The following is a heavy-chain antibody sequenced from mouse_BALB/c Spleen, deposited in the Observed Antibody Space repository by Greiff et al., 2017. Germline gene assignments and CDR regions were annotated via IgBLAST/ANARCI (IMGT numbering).Heavy chain of an antibody. CDR2: INPYYGST. J-gene: IGHJ2*01. CDR1: GYSFTDYI. D-gene: IGHD1-1*01. CDR3: ARRTVVGGYFDY. V-gene: IGHV1-39*01. Sequence: VQLQQTGPELVKPGASVKISCKASGYSFTDYIMLWVKQSHGKSLEWIGNINPYYGSTSYNLKFKGKATLTVDKSSSTAYMQLNSLTSEDSAVYYCARRTVVGGYFDYWGQGTTLTVSS.